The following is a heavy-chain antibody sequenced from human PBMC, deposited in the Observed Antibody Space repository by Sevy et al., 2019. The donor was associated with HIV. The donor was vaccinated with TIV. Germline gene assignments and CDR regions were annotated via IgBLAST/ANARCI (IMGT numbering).Heavy chain of an antibody. J-gene: IGHJ6*03. CDR2: ISSSSSYI. V-gene: IGHV3-21*01. D-gene: IGHD6-6*01. CDR3: ARDRESSYYYYYYMDV. CDR1: GFTFSSYS. Sequence: GGSLRLSCAASGFTFSSYSMNWVRQAPGKGLEWVSSISSSSSYIYYADSVKGRFTISGDNAKNSLYLQMNSLRAEDTAVYYCARDRESSYYYYYYMDVWGKGTTVTVSS.